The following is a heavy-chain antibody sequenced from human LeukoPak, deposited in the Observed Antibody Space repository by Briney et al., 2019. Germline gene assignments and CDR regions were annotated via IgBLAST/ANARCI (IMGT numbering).Heavy chain of an antibody. J-gene: IGHJ5*02. D-gene: IGHD5-24*01. Sequence: GGSLRLSCAASGFTFSNYAMNWVRQAPGKGLEWVSIITVSASSAYYADSVKGRFTISRDNSKNTLYLQMDSLRAEDTAVYYCAKVVRWPNSFDPWGQGTLVTVSS. CDR2: ITVSASSA. V-gene: IGHV3-23*01. CDR1: GFTFSNYA. CDR3: AKVVRWPNSFDP.